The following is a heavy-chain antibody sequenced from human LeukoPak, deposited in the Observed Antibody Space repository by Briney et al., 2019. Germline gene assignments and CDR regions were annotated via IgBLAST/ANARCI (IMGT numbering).Heavy chain of an antibody. D-gene: IGHD1-26*01. CDR2: ISNSGNT. CDR1: GFAFSNYA. V-gene: IGHV3-23*01. J-gene: IGHJ4*02. Sequence: GGSLRLSCAASGFAFSNYAMSWVRQAPGKGLEWVSTISNSGNTFYSDSVKGRFTISRDNSKDTLYLQVNSLRAEDTAVYSCAPSIVGATIYFAYWGQGSLLTVSS. CDR3: APSIVGATIYFAY.